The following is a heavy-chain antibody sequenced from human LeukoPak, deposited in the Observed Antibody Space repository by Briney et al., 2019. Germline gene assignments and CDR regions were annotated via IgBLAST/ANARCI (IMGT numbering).Heavy chain of an antibody. V-gene: IGHV4-39*01. CDR1: GVSTTNGIYY. CDR2: VLNVGST. CDR3: ARHAEYNSGWHFYLDH. Sequence: PSETLSLTCTVSGVSTTNGIYYWAWIRQPPGKGLEWIGSVLNVGSTYYNLSLRSRVTMSIDTSKNQFSLRLNSVTAADTAVYYCARHAEYNSGWHFYLDHWGQGILVTVSS. D-gene: IGHD6-19*01. J-gene: IGHJ4*02.